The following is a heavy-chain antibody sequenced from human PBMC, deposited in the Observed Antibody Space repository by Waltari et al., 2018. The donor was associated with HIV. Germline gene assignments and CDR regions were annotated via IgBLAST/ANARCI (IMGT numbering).Heavy chain of an antibody. J-gene: IGHJ4*02. V-gene: IGHV1-18*01. CDR3: AREGPDSGSLTGVDY. D-gene: IGHD1-26*01. CDR2: ISAYNGNT. CDR1: GSTFTSSG. Sequence: QVQLVQSGAEAKKPGASVKVSCKASGSTFTSSGISWVRQAPGQGLEWMGWISAYNGNTNYAQKLQGRVTMTTDTSTSTAYMELRSLRSDDTAVYYCAREGPDSGSLTGVDYWGQGTLVTVSS.